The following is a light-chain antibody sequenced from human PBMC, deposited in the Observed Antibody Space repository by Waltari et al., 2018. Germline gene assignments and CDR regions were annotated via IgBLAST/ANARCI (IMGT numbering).Light chain of an antibody. V-gene: IGLV2-14*03. CDR1: SRDVGHSDW. J-gene: IGLJ1*01. Sequence: QSALTQPASESGPPGPPLPLSCPGTSRDVGHSDWVSWYQQHPGKAPKVVIFDVSYRPSGVSNRFSGSKSGNTASLTISGLQAEDEADYYCTSYTSRHSLVFGTGTKVTVL. CDR2: DVS. CDR3: TSYTSRHSLV.